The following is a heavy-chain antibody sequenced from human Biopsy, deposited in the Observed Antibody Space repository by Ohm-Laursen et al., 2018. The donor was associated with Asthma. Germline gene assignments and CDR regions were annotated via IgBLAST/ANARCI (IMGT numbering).Heavy chain of an antibody. D-gene: IGHD2-2*01. Sequence: ASVKVSCNSLGGTFNTYVIGWVRQAPGQGLEWMGGINSVFGTTTYPQKFQDRVTITADDSTSTVYMELCSLRSEDTAVYYCARKAGSCISRTCYSLDFWGQGTLVTVSS. CDR3: ARKAGSCISRTCYSLDF. CDR1: GGTFNTYV. J-gene: IGHJ4*02. CDR2: INSVFGTT. V-gene: IGHV1-69*13.